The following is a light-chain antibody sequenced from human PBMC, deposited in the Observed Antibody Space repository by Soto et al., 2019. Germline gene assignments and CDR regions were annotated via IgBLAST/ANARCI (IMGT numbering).Light chain of an antibody. CDR3: SSYTSSSTLV. J-gene: IGLJ1*01. Sequence: QSVLTQPASVSGYPGQSITISCTGTSNDAGGYNYVSWYQQHPGKAPKLMIYDVSNRPSGVSNRFSGSKSGNTASLTISGLQAEDEADYYCSSYTSSSTLVFGTGTKVTVL. CDR2: DVS. CDR1: SNDAGGYNY. V-gene: IGLV2-14*01.